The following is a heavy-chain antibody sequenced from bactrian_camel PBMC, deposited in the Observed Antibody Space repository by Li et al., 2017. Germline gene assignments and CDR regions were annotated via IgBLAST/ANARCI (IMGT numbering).Heavy chain of an antibody. Sequence: HVQLVESGGGSVQAGGSLRLSCLALYFPYDTNNRMGWFRQVPGKEREGVASIRIGSDGLLTYADSVKGRFTISRDSAKNTVFLEMYGLEPGDTGMYYCAAHSGTLCSDWTRYRTWGQGTQVTVS. CDR3: AAHSGTLCSDWTRYRT. CDR1: YFPYDTNNR. J-gene: IGHJ4*01. CDR2: IRIGSDGLL. V-gene: IGHV3S61*01. D-gene: IGHD7*01.